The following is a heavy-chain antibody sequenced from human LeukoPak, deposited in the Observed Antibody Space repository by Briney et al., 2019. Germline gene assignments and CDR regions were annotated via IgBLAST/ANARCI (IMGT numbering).Heavy chain of an antibody. Sequence: GGSLRLSCAGSGFIFSNYGMNWVRQAPGKGLEWVSSISGSSSYIYYADSVKGRFTISRDNAKDSLYLQMSSLRAEDTAVYYCARTYYFDGSTYYTGDYWGQGTLVTVSS. CDR1: GFIFSNYG. D-gene: IGHD3-22*01. J-gene: IGHJ4*02. V-gene: IGHV3-21*01. CDR2: ISGSSSYI. CDR3: ARTYYFDGSTYYTGDY.